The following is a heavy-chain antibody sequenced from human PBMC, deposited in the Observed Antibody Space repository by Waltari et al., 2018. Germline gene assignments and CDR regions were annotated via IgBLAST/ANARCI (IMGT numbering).Heavy chain of an antibody. V-gene: IGHV3-53*01. CDR3: ARVGQYDILTGYYSEY. CDR1: GFTVSSNY. Sequence: EVQLVESGGGLIQPGGSLRLSCAASGFTVSSNYMSWVRQAPGKGLGWVSVIYSGGSTYYADSVKGRFTISRDNSKNTLYLQMNSLRAEDTAVYYCARVGQYDILTGYYSEYWGQGTLVTVSS. CDR2: IYSGGST. D-gene: IGHD3-9*01. J-gene: IGHJ4*02.